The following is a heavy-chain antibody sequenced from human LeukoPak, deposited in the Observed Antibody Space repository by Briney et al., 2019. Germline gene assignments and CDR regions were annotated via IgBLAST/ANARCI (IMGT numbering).Heavy chain of an antibody. CDR3: ARASSGWYEVYFDY. CDR2: ISYDGSNK. V-gene: IGHV3-30*04. CDR1: GFTFSCYA. Sequence: GGSLRLSCAASGFTFSCYAMHWVRQAPGKGLEWVAVISYDGSNKYYADSVKGRFTISRDNSKNTLYLQMNSLRAEDTAVYYCARASSGWYEVYFDYWGQGTLVTVSS. J-gene: IGHJ4*02. D-gene: IGHD6-19*01.